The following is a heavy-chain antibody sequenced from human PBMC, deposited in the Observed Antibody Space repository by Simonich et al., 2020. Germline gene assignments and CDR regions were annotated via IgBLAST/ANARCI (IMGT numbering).Heavy chain of an antibody. CDR2: ISYDGINN. CDR3: ARDGERYCGGDCYSYFDY. Sequence: QVQLVESGGGVVQPGRSLRLSCAASGFTFSSYAMHWVRQAPGKGLEWVAVISYDGINNYYADSVKGRFTISRDNAKNTLYLQMNSLRAEDTAVYYCARDGERYCGGDCYSYFDYWGQGTLVTVSS. CDR1: GFTFSSYA. D-gene: IGHD2-21*02. V-gene: IGHV3-30*07. J-gene: IGHJ4*02.